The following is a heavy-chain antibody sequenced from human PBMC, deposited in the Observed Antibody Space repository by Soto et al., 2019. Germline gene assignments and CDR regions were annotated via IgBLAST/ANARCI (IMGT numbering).Heavy chain of an antibody. J-gene: IGHJ5*02. CDR1: GGSVSSGSYY. D-gene: IGHD2-15*01. V-gene: IGHV4-61*01. CDR2: IYYSGST. Sequence: PSETLSLTCTVSGGSVSSGSYYWSWIRQPPGKGLEWIGYIYYSGSTNYNPSLKSRVTISVDTSKNQFSLKLSSVTAADTAVYYCARAREYCRGGSCYSGWFAPWGQGTLVTVSS. CDR3: ARAREYCRGGSCYSGWFAP.